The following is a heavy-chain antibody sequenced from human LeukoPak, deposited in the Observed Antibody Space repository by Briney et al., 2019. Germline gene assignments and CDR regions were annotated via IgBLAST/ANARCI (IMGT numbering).Heavy chain of an antibody. J-gene: IGHJ4*02. Sequence: GGSLRLSCAASGFTVSSNYMSWVRQAPGKGLEWVSIIYSGGSTYFADSVKGRFTISRGNSKNTLYLQMNSLRAEDTALYYCARVPVASWIQLDSWGQGTLVTVSS. CDR3: ARVPVASWIQLDS. D-gene: IGHD6-13*01. CDR2: IYSGGST. CDR1: GFTVSSNY. V-gene: IGHV3-53*01.